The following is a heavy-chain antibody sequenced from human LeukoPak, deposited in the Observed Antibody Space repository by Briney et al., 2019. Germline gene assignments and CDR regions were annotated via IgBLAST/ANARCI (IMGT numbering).Heavy chain of an antibody. D-gene: IGHD3-10*01. CDR2: ISYDGSNK. V-gene: IGHV3-30*03. CDR1: GFTFSSYG. CDR3: QLYYYGSGSYYYPDAFDI. J-gene: IGHJ3*02. Sequence: SLSLSSAASGFTFSSYGIDWVRQAPGKGLEWVAVISYDGSNKYYADSVKGRFTISRDNSKNTLYLQMNSLRAEDTAVYYCQLYYYGSGSYYYPDAFDIWGQGTMVTVSS.